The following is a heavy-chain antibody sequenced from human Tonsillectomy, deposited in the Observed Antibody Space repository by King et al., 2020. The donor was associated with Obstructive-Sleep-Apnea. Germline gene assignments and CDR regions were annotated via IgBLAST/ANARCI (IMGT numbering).Heavy chain of an antibody. CDR2: IYYIGGT. Sequence: QLQESGPGLVKPSETLSLTCAVSGVSISSSCYYWGWIRQPPGKGLEWIGTIYYIGGTYYNPSLKSRVTMSADSSKNQFSLKLRSVTAADTAVYYCARDLRYSGSSPSRYFDLWGRGTLVTVSS. D-gene: IGHD6-6*01. CDR3: ARDLRYSGSSPSRYFDL. V-gene: IGHV4-39*07. CDR1: GVSISSSCYY. J-gene: IGHJ2*01.